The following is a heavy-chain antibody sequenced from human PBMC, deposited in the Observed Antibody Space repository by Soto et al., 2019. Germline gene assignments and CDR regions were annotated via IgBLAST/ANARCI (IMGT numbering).Heavy chain of an antibody. CDR3: AKVRPLTYCTSTSCLGAFDI. J-gene: IGHJ3*02. CDR2: ITASADTT. Sequence: EEQLLESGGGLVRPGGSLRLSCAASAFTFRSYAMSWVRQAPGKGLEWVSAITASADTTYYADSVKGRFTISRDNSKNTLYLRMNSRRAEDTAVYYCAKVRPLTYCTSTSCLGAFDIWGQGTMVTVS. CDR1: AFTFRSYA. V-gene: IGHV3-23*01. D-gene: IGHD2-2*01.